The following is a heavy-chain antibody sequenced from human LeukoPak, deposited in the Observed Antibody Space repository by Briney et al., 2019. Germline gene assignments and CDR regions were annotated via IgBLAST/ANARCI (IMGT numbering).Heavy chain of an antibody. CDR2: ISSSSSTI. Sequence: GGSLRLSCAASGFTFSSYAMSWVRQAPGKGLEWVSYISSSSSTIYYADSVKGRFTISRDNAKNSLYLQMNSLRDEDTAVYYCARSASEVVVPAATYFWSGYPYYFDYWGQGTLVTVSS. V-gene: IGHV3-48*02. CDR3: ARSASEVVVPAATYFWSGYPYYFDY. D-gene: IGHD2-2*01. J-gene: IGHJ4*02. CDR1: GFTFSSYA.